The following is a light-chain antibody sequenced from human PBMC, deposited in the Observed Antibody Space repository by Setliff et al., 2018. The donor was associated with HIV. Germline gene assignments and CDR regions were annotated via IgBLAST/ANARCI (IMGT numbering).Light chain of an antibody. J-gene: IGLJ1*01. V-gene: IGLV2-23*02. CDR3: CSYAGSGTNV. CDR1: SSDVGNYNL. Sequence: ALTQPASVSGSPGQSITISCTGTSSDVGNYNLVSWYQQHPGTAPKLIIFEVINRPSGVSSRFSGSKSGNMASLTISVLQGDDEADYYCCSYAGSGTNVFGTGTKVTVL. CDR2: EVI.